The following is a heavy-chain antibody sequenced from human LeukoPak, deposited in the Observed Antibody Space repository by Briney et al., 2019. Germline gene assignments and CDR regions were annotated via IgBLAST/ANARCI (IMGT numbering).Heavy chain of an antibody. D-gene: IGHD2-2*02. CDR2: IYYSGTI. CDR3: ASYCSSTSCYRGGVY. V-gene: IGHV4-39*01. J-gene: IGHJ4*02. CDR1: GGSISSSNYY. Sequence: SETLSLTCTVSGGSISSSNYYWAWIRQPPGKGLEWIGSIYYSGTIYYNPSLKSRVTISVDTSKNQFSLKLSSVTAADTAVYYCASYCSSTSCYRGGVYWGQGTLVTVSS.